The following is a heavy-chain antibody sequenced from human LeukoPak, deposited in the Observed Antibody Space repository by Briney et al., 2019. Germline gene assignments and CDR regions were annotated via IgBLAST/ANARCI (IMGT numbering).Heavy chain of an antibody. Sequence: ASVKVSCKASGYTFTSYGVSWVRQAPGQGLEWMGWISAYNGNTNYAQKLQGRVTMTTDTSTSTAYMELRSLRSDDTAVYYCAKDIRYYYDPGAFDIWGQGTMVTVSS. CDR3: AKDIRYYYDPGAFDI. V-gene: IGHV1-18*01. D-gene: IGHD3-22*01. CDR2: ISAYNGNT. CDR1: GYTFTSYG. J-gene: IGHJ3*02.